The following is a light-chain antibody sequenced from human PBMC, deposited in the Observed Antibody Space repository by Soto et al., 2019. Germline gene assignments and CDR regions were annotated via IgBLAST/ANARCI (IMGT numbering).Light chain of an antibody. CDR3: CSYAGSTTQTYV. J-gene: IGLJ1*01. Sequence: QSVLTQPASVSGSPGQSITISCTGTQNDVGSYNLVSWYQQHPGKAPKVIIYEVSERPSGVSDRFSGSKSGNTASLMISGLQAEDEADYYCCSYAGSTTQTYVFGSGTKVTVL. CDR1: QNDVGSYNL. CDR2: EVS. V-gene: IGLV2-23*02.